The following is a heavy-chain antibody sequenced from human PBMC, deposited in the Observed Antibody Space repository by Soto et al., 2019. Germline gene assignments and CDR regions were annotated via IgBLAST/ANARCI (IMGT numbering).Heavy chain of an antibody. Sequence: QVQLVQSGAEVKKPGSSVKVSCKASGGAFSDYAFSWVRQAPGQWLEWLGGIMPIFRAPDYAQKCQGRVTITADEFTRTGYMEMNSLRSEDTAVYYCASWLKGPDIGNYYYGMDVWGQGTTVTVS. CDR3: ASWLKGPDIGNYYYGMDV. V-gene: IGHV1-69*12. CDR1: GGAFSDYA. D-gene: IGHD2-15*01. CDR2: IMPIFRAP. J-gene: IGHJ6*02.